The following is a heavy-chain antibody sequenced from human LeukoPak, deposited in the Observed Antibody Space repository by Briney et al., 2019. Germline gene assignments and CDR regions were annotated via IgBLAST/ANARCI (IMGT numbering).Heavy chain of an antibody. Sequence: GASVKVSCKASGYTFTSYYMHWVRQAPGQGLEWMGWINPNSGGTNYAQKFQGRVTMTRDTSISTAYMELSRLRSDDTAVYYCARDSKDFWSGYYDYWGQGTLVTVSS. CDR1: GYTFTSYY. J-gene: IGHJ4*02. D-gene: IGHD3-3*01. V-gene: IGHV1-2*02. CDR3: ARDSKDFWSGYYDY. CDR2: INPNSGGT.